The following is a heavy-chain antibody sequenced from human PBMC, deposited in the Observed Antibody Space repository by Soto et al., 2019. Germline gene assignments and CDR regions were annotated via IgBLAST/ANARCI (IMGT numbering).Heavy chain of an antibody. Sequence: QVQLQESGPGLVKPSQTLSLTCTVSGDSISRGLYFWIWIRQPPGKGLEWLGYVYYTGTTSYHPSLKGRITIPVDTSNNHFALSLQSVTAADTAMYYCAIGLRSYGYFDSWGQGTLVTVAS. V-gene: IGHV4-31*03. CDR2: VYYTGTT. CDR1: GDSISRGLYF. D-gene: IGHD5-18*01. CDR3: AIGLRSYGYFDS. J-gene: IGHJ4*02.